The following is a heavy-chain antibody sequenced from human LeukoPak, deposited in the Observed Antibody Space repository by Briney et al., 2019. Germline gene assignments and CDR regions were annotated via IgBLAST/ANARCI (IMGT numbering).Heavy chain of an antibody. CDR2: IRYDGSNK. Sequence: PGGSLRLSCAASGFTFDDYGMSWVRQAPGKGLEWVAFIRYDGSNKYYADSVKGRFTISRDNSKNTLYLQMNSLRAEDTAVYYCAKGPTSYYYDSSGSYYYMDVWGKGTTVTISS. D-gene: IGHD3-22*01. CDR1: GFTFDDYG. V-gene: IGHV3-30*02. J-gene: IGHJ6*03. CDR3: AKGPTSYYYDSSGSYYYMDV.